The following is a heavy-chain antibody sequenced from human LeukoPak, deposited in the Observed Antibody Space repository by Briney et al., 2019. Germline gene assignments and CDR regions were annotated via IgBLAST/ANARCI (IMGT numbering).Heavy chain of an antibody. CDR3: ARHSITMVRGVIIRTQPFDY. J-gene: IGHJ4*02. Sequence: GESLKISCKGSAYSFTSYWIGWLRKMPGKGLEWMGIIYPGDSETSYSPSFQGQVTISADKSISTAYLQRSSLKASDTAMYYCARHSITMVRGVIIRTQPFDYWGQGTLVTVSS. D-gene: IGHD3-10*01. V-gene: IGHV5-51*01. CDR2: IYPGDSET. CDR1: AYSFTSYW.